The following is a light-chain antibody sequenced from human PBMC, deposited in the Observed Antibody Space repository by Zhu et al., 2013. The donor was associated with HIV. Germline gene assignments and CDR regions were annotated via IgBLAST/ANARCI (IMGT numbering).Light chain of an antibody. CDR3: QQYGSSLTWT. CDR2: GAS. Sequence: EIVLTQSPGTLSLSPGERATLSCRASQSVSSSYLAWYQQKPGQAPRLLIYGASNRATGTPDRFSGSGSGSDFTLTISRLEPEDSGLYYCQQYGSSLTWTFGQGTKVEIK. V-gene: IGKV3-20*01. J-gene: IGKJ1*01. CDR1: QSVSSSY.